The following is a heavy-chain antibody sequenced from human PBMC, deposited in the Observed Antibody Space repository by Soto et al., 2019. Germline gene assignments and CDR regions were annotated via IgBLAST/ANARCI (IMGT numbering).Heavy chain of an antibody. Sequence: ASVKVSCKASGYTFTSYGISWVRQAPGQGLEWMGWISAYNGNTNYAQTLQGRVTMTTDTSTSAAYMELRSLRSDDTAVYYCARDLCNWNDCTPIDYWGQGTLVTVSS. CDR3: ARDLCNWNDCTPIDY. D-gene: IGHD1-1*01. CDR2: ISAYNGNT. CDR1: GYTFTSYG. J-gene: IGHJ4*02. V-gene: IGHV1-18*01.